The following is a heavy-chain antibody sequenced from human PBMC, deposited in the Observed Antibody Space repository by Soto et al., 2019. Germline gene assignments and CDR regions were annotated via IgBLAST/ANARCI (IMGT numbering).Heavy chain of an antibody. J-gene: IGHJ4*02. CDR2: INHSGST. D-gene: IGHD3-22*01. CDR3: ARAGPAYYYDSSGYYYDY. Sequence: SETLSLTCAVYGGSFSCYYWSWIRQPPGKGLEWIGEINHSGSTNYNPSLKSRVTISVDTSKNQFSLKLSSVTAADTAVYYCARAGPAYYYDSSGYYYDYWGQGTLVTVSS. CDR1: GGSFSCYY. V-gene: IGHV4-34*01.